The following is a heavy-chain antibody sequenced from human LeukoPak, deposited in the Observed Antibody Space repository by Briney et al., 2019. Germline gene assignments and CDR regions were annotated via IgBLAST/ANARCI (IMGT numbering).Heavy chain of an antibody. CDR1: GGSISNYY. Sequence: PSETLSLTCNVSGGSISNYYWSWIRQPPGKGLEWIGYMYHTGHTMYNSSLKSRVTMSLDTSNNHFSLRLNSVTAADTAVYYCARHPFATPFDYWGPGTVVTVSS. V-gene: IGHV4-59*08. J-gene: IGHJ4*02. CDR3: ARHPFATPFDY. D-gene: IGHD2-15*01. CDR2: MYHTGHT.